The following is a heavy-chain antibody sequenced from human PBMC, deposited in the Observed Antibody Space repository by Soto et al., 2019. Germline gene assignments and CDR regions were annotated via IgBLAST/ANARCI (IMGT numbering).Heavy chain of an antibody. V-gene: IGHV3-33*01. CDR1: GFTFNSYA. D-gene: IGHD2-15*01. Sequence: QVQLVESGGGVVQPGTSLRLSCVASGFTFNSYAMHWVRQAPGKGLEWVAIIWYDGSKENYSDSVKGRFSVSRDNSKNTLYLRMNSLRAEDTAVYYCVRGVLLATVNWLTLRDPNGFDIWGQGTMVTVSS. CDR2: IWYDGSKE. CDR3: VRGVLLATVNWLTLRDPNGFDI. J-gene: IGHJ3*02.